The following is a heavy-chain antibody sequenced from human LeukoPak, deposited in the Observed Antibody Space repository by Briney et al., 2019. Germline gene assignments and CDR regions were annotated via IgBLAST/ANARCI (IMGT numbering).Heavy chain of an antibody. CDR3: ASRNYGGSPVPLDF. CDR2: IKQDGSEK. D-gene: IGHD4-23*01. CDR1: GFTFSNFW. V-gene: IGHV3-7*01. J-gene: IGHJ4*02. Sequence: GSLRLSCAASGFTFSNFWMTWVRQAPGKGLEWVASIKQDGSEKYYVDSVKGRFTISRDNAKNSLDLQMNSLRDDDTAVYFCASRNYGGSPVPLDFWGQGTLVTVSS.